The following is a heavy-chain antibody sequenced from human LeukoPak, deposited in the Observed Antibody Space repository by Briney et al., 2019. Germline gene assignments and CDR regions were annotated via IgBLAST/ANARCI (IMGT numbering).Heavy chain of an antibody. V-gene: IGHV3-33*01. CDR1: GFTFSSYG. CDR2: IWYDGSNK. J-gene: IGHJ6*03. CDR3: ARESVDTAMVNPDYYYYYYMDV. D-gene: IGHD5-18*01. Sequence: GGSLRLSCAASGFTFSSYGMHWVRQAPGKGLEWVAVIWYDGSNKYYADSVKGRFTISRDNSESTLYLQMNSLRAEDTAVYYCARESVDTAMVNPDYYYYYYMDVWGKGTTVTVSS.